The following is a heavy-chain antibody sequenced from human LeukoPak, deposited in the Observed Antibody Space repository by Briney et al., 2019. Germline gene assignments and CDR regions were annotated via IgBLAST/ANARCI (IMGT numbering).Heavy chain of an antibody. CDR2: IYSGGST. CDR1: GFTVSSSY. J-gene: IGHJ4*02. Sequence: GGSLRLSCAASGFTVSSSYMSWVRQAPGKGLEWVSVIYSGGSTYYADSVKGRFTISRDNSKNTLYLQMNSLRAEDTAVYYCAKGSYSSGWYESDYWGQGTLVTVSS. CDR3: AKGSYSSGWYESDY. D-gene: IGHD6-19*01. V-gene: IGHV3-53*01.